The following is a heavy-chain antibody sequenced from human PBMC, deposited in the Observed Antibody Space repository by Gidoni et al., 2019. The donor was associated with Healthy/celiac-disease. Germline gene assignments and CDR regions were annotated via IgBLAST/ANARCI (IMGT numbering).Heavy chain of an antibody. D-gene: IGHD6-19*01. CDR2: MNPNSGNT. J-gene: IGHJ4*02. V-gene: IGHV1-8*01. CDR1: STSYD. Sequence: STSYDINWVRQATGQGLEWMGWMNPNSGNTGYAQKFQGRVTMTRNTSISKAYMELSSLRSEDTAVYYCASYALDSSGGVDYWGQGTLVTVSS. CDR3: ASYALDSSGGVDY.